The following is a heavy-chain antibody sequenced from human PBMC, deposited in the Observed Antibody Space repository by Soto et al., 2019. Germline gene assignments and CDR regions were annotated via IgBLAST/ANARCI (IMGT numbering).Heavy chain of an antibody. V-gene: IGHV1-8*01. J-gene: IGHJ6*02. CDR3: ARESVRDYPYYYYGMDV. CDR1: GYTFTSYD. CDR2: MNPNSGNT. D-gene: IGHD4-17*01. Sequence: ASVKVSCKASGYTFTSYDINWVRQATGQGLEWMGWMNPNSGNTGYAQKFQGRVTMTRDTSISTVYMELSRLRFDDTAVYYCARESVRDYPYYYYGMDVWGHGTTVPVSS.